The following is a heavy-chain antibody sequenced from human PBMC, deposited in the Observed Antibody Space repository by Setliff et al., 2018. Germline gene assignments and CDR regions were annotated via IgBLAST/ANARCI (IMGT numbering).Heavy chain of an antibody. CDR2: IIPIFGTA. CDR3: ARARRGIAVADLVDY. J-gene: IGHJ4*02. CDR1: GGTFSSYA. Sequence: GASVKVSCKASGGTFSSYAISWVRQAPGQGLEWMGGIIPIFGTANYAQKFQGRVTITADESTSTAYMELSSLRSEDTAVYYCARARRGIAVADLVDYWGQGTLVTVSS. V-gene: IGHV1-69*13. D-gene: IGHD6-19*01.